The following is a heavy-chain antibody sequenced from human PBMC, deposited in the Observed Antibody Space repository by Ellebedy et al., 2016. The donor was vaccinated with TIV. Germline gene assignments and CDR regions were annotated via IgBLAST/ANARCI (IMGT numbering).Heavy chain of an antibody. Sequence: SLKISCAASGFTFDDYAMHWVRQAPGKGLEWVSGISWNSGSIDYADSVKGRFTISRDNAKNSLYLQMNSLRAEDTAVYFCARDVATIPLMVSGYGMDVWGRGTTVTVSS. J-gene: IGHJ6*02. CDR3: ARDVATIPLMVSGYGMDV. CDR2: ISWNSGSI. CDR1: GFTFDDYA. V-gene: IGHV3-9*01. D-gene: IGHD2-8*01.